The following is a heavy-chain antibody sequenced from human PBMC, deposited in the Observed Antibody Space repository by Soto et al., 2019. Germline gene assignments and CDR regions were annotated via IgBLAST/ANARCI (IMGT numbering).Heavy chain of an antibody. D-gene: IGHD6-19*01. CDR1: GYTFTGYN. Sequence: QVQLVQSGAEVKKPGASVKVSCKASGYTFTGYNMHWVRQAPGQGLEWMGWINPNSGATDFAQKFQGRVTMTRDTCISTAYMELSRLRSDDTAMYYCARVRVASGWYNSPDYWGQGTLVTVSS. CDR3: ARVRVASGWYNSPDY. J-gene: IGHJ4*02. V-gene: IGHV1-2*02. CDR2: INPNSGAT.